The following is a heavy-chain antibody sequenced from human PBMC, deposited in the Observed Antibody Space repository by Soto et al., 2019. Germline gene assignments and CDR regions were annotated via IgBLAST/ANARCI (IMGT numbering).Heavy chain of an antibody. Sequence: QVQLVQSGAEVKKPGASVKVSCKPSGYTFNTYYLHWVRQAPGQALEWMGVIHPSGGGTTYAQKFLGRVTVTRDKSKSTVFMELRSLRSDDTAVYYCAGGGHLAVVTASFDYWGQGTLVTVSS. D-gene: IGHD2-21*02. CDR1: GYTFNTYY. V-gene: IGHV1-46*02. CDR3: AGGGHLAVVTASFDY. CDR2: IHPSGGGT. J-gene: IGHJ4*02.